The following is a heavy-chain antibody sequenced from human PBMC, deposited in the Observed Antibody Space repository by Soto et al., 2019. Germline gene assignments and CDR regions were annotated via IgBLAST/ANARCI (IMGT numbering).Heavy chain of an antibody. Sequence: SETLSLTCTVSGGSLSYTSWSWIRQPPGKGLEWIGEISSYEGTNYNPSLRSRVTMSRDTSRNQPSLQLTSMTAADTAVYYCARGIDSAKAGYWDQGALVTVSS. CDR1: GGSLSYTS. CDR3: ARGIDSAKAGY. D-gene: IGHD5-18*01. J-gene: IGHJ4*01. V-gene: IGHV4-34*01. CDR2: ISSYEGT.